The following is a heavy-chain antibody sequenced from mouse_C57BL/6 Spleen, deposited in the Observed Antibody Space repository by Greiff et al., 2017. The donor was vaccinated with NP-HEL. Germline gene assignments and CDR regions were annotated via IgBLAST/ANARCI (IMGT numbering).Heavy chain of an antibody. D-gene: IGHD2-4*01. J-gene: IGHJ3*01. Sequence: VQLQQPVAELVRPGASVKLSCTASGFNIKNSYMHWVKQRPEQGLEWIGRIDPANGNTKYAPKFPGKATITADTASNTAYLPLSILTSEDTAIYYWASLYDYEVLCFAYWGQGTLLTVSA. V-gene: IGHV14-3*01. CDR2: IDPANGNT. CDR1: GFNIKNSY. CDR3: ASLYDYEVLCFAY.